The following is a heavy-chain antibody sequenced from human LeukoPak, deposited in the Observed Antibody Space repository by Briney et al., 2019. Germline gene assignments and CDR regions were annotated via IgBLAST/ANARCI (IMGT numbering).Heavy chain of an antibody. Sequence: GGSLRLSCAASGFTFGSYAMHWVRQAPGKGLEWVAVISYDGSNKYYADSVKGRFTISRDNSKNTLYLQMNSLRAEDTAVYYCAREYAQFVPPYGMDVWGQGTTVTVSS. J-gene: IGHJ6*02. CDR3: AREYAQFVPPYGMDV. V-gene: IGHV3-30-3*01. CDR1: GFTFGSYA. D-gene: IGHD2-2*01. CDR2: ISYDGSNK.